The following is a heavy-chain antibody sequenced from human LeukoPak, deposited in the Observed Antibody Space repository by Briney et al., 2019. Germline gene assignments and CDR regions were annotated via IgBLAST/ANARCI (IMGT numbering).Heavy chain of an antibody. J-gene: IGHJ4*02. D-gene: IGHD1-1*01. CDR1: GYTFTSYG. Sequence: GASVKVSCKASGYTFTSYGISWVRQAPGQGLEWMGWISAYNGNTNYAQKLQGRVTMTTDTSTSTAYMGLRSLRSDDTAVYYCAITTQQYYFDYWGQGTLVTVSS. CDR2: ISAYNGNT. V-gene: IGHV1-18*01. CDR3: AITTQQYYFDY.